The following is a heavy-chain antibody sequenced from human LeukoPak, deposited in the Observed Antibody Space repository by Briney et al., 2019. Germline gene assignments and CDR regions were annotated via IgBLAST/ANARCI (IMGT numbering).Heavy chain of an antibody. CDR1: GFTFSSYG. CDR2: ISGSGGST. Sequence: GGSLRLSCAASGFTFSSYGMSWVRQAPGKGLEWVSAISGSGGSTFYADSVKGRFTISRDNSKNTLYLQMNSLRAEDTAVYYCAKDRGGRGYDLGDWGQGTLVTVSS. J-gene: IGHJ4*02. CDR3: AKDRGGRGYDLGD. V-gene: IGHV3-23*01. D-gene: IGHD5-12*01.